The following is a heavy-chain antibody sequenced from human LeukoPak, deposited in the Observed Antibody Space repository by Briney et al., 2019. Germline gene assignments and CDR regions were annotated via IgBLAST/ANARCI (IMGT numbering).Heavy chain of an antibody. V-gene: IGHV7-4-1*02. D-gene: IGHD6-19*01. J-gene: IGHJ3*02. CDR3: ARRVAVAGTGAFDI. CDR2: INTNTGNP. CDR1: GYTFTSHA. Sequence: ASVKVSCKASGYTFTSHAMNWVRQAPGQGLEWMGWINTNTGNPTYAQGFTGRFVFSLDTSVSTAYLQISSLKAEDTAVYYCARRVAVAGTGAFDIWGQGTMVTVSS.